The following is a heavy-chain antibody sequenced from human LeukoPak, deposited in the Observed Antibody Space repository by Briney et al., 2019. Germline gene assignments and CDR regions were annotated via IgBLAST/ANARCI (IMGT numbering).Heavy chain of an antibody. D-gene: IGHD1-1*01. Sequence: SSETLSLICTVSGYSISSGYYWSLIRQPAGKGLEWIGRINTSGNTNYSPSLKSRVTMSVDTSKNQFSLELSSVTAADTAVYYCVRGPGRGDYWGQGTLVTVSS. CDR2: INTSGNT. CDR1: GYSISSGYY. J-gene: IGHJ4*02. V-gene: IGHV4-4*07. CDR3: VRGPGRGDY.